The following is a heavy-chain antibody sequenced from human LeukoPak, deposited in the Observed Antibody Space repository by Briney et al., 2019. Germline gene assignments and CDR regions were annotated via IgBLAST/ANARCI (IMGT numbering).Heavy chain of an antibody. D-gene: IGHD5-12*01. CDR1: GFTFSSYA. CDR3: ARDGATSYAFDI. Sequence: GALRLSCAASGFTFSSYAMHWVRQAPGKGLEWVAVISYDGSNKYCADSVKGRFTISRDNSKNTLYLQMNSLRAEDTAVYYCARDGATSYAFDIWGQGTMVTVSS. J-gene: IGHJ3*02. V-gene: IGHV3-30-3*01. CDR2: ISYDGSNK.